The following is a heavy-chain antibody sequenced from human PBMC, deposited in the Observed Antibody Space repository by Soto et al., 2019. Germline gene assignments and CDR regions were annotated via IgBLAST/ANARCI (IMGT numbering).Heavy chain of an antibody. CDR1: GGSISSSSYY. D-gene: IGHD2-8*01. J-gene: IGHJ4*02. CDR3: ARHSLMVYAIHPYYFDY. V-gene: IGHV4-39*01. CDR2: IYYSGST. Sequence: SETLSLTCTVSGGSISSSSYYWGWIRQPPGKGLEWIGSIYYSGSTYYNPSLKSRVTISVDTSKNQFSLKLSSVTAADTAVYYCARHSLMVYAIHPYYFDYWGQGTLVTVSS.